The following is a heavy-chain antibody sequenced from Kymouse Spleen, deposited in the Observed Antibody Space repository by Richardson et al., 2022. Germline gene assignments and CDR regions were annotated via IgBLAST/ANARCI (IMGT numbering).Heavy chain of an antibody. J-gene: IGHJ6*02. V-gene: IGHV1-69*05. CDR2: IIPIFGTA. Sequence: QVQLVQSGAEVKKPGSSVKVSCKASGGTFSSYAISWVRQAPGQGLEWMGGIIPIFGTANYAQKFQGRVTITTDESTSTAYMELSSLRSEDTAVYYCAVITMVRGVIRYYGMDVWGQGTTVTVSS. CDR3: AVITMVRGVIRYYGMDV. D-gene: IGHD3-10*01. CDR1: GGTFSSYA.